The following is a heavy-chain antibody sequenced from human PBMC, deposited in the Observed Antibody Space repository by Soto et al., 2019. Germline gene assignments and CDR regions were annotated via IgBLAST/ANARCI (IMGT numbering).Heavy chain of an antibody. CDR3: ARRSYYDFWSGYGAFDY. CDR1: GGSISSYY. J-gene: IGHJ4*02. D-gene: IGHD3-3*01. CDR2: IYYSGST. V-gene: IGHV4-59*01. Sequence: SETLSLTCTVSGGSISSYYWSWIRQPPGKGLEWIGYIYYSGSTNYNPSLKSRVTISVDTSKNQFSLKLSSVTAADTAVYYCARRSYYDFWSGYGAFDYWGQGTLVTVSS.